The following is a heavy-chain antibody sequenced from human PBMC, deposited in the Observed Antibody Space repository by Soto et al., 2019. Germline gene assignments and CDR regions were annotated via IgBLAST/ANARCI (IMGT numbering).Heavy chain of an antibody. D-gene: IGHD2-2*01. CDR1: SGSISSSNW. J-gene: IGHJ5*02. CDR3: ARASSTSGRLAS. Sequence: SETLSLTCAVSSGSISSSNWWSWVRQPPGKGLEWIGEIYHSGSTNYNPSLKSRVTISVDKSKNQFSLKLSSVTAADTAVYYCARASSTSGRLASWGQGTLVTVSS. V-gene: IGHV4-4*02. CDR2: IYHSGST.